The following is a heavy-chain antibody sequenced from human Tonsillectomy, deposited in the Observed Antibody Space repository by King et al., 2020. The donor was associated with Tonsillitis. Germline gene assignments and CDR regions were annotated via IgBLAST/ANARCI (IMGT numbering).Heavy chain of an antibody. D-gene: IGHD1-26*01. CDR2: LSYDGRNK. CDR3: AREREPFGWEILRHYYYYGMDV. J-gene: IGHJ6*02. Sequence: VQLVESGGGVVQPGRSLRLSCAASGFTFSSYVMHRVRQAPGKGLEWVAILSYDGRNKYYADSVKGRFTISRDNSKNMLYLQMNSLRAEDTAVYYCAREREPFGWEILRHYYYYGMDVWGQGTTVTVSS. V-gene: IGHV3-30*04. CDR1: GFTFSSYV.